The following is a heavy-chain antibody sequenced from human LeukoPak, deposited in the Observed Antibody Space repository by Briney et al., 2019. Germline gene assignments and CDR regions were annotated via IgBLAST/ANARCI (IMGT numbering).Heavy chain of an antibody. J-gene: IGHJ4*02. CDR2: INPNSGGT. CDR3: ARDGGGDSVIFDY. V-gene: IGHV1-2*02. Sequence: ASVKVSCKASGYTFTGYYMHWVRQAPGQGLEWMGWINPNSGGTNYAQKFQGRVTMTRDTSISTAYMELSRLRSDDTAVYYCARDGGGDSVIFDYWGQGTLATVSS. CDR1: GYTFTGYY. D-gene: IGHD2-21*02.